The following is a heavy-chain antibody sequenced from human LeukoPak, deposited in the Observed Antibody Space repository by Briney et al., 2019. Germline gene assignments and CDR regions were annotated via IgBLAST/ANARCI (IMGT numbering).Heavy chain of an antibody. CDR3: ARDRKYYYHMDV. CDR1: GGSISSYY. Sequence: PSETLSLTCTVSGGSISSYYWSWIRQPPGKGLEWIGSIYHTGSTYYNPSFKSRVTMSVDTSKNQFSLKLSSLTAADTAVYYCARDRKYYYHMDVWGKGTTVTVSS. V-gene: IGHV4-59*12. CDR2: IYHTGST. J-gene: IGHJ6*03.